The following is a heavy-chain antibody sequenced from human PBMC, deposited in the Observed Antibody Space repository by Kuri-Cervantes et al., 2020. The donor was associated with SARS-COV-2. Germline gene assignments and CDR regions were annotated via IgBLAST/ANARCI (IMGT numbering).Heavy chain of an antibody. CDR1: GGSIRSGAYY. CDR2: IYYNGVT. D-gene: IGHD4-23*01. CDR3: ATDKPSYGGNGYLQL. J-gene: IGHJ1*01. V-gene: IGHV4-31*03. Sequence: SETLPLTCSVSGGSIRSGAYYCHWIRHRPGKGLEWIGNIYYNGVTYYNPSLKSRVTISVDTSKNQFSLKLSSMTAADTAVYYCATDKPSYGGNGYLQLWGQGTLVTVSS.